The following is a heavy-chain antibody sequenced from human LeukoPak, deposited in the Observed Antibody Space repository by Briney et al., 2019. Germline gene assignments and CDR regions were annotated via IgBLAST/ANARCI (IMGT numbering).Heavy chain of an antibody. CDR1: GGSISSYY. D-gene: IGHD5-24*01. CDR3: ARDLDGYNPYYFDY. J-gene: IGHJ4*02. V-gene: IGHV4-59*01. Sequence: MPSETLSLTCTVSGGSISSYYWSWIRQPPGKGLEWIGYIYYSGSTNYNPSLKSRVTISVDTSKNQFSLKLSSVTAADTAVYYCARDLDGYNPYYFDYWGQGTLVTVSS. CDR2: IYYSGST.